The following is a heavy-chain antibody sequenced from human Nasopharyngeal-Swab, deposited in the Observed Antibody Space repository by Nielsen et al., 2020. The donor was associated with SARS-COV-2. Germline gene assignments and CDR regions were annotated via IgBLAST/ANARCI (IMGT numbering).Heavy chain of an antibody. D-gene: IGHD6-13*01. Sequence: WIRQLPGKGLEWIGYIYYSGSTNYNPSLKSRVTISVDTSKNQFSLKLSSVTAADTAVYYCARVLAAAGYNWFDPWGQGTLVTVSS. CDR2: IYYSGST. CDR3: ARVLAAAGYNWFDP. J-gene: IGHJ5*02. V-gene: IGHV4-59*01.